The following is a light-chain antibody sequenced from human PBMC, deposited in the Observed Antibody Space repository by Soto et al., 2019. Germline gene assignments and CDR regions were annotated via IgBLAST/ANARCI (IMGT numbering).Light chain of an antibody. CDR3: ATWDDSLNGVV. V-gene: IGLV1-44*01. CDR1: SSNIGTNT. Sequence: QSVLTQPPSASGTPGQRVSISCSGGSSNIGTNTVNWYQHLPGTAPKLLIFSNDERPSGVPDRFSGSKSGTSASLAISGLQSDDEADYYCATWDDSLNGVVFGGGTKLNVL. CDR2: SND. J-gene: IGLJ2*01.